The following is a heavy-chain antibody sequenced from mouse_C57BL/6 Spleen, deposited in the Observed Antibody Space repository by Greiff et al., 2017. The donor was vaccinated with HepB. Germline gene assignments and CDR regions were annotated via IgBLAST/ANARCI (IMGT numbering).Heavy chain of an antibody. J-gene: IGHJ2*01. CDR2: IRLKSDNYAT. D-gene: IGHD1-1*01. CDR1: GFTFSNYW. V-gene: IGHV6-3*01. CDR3: TRSYGSFDY. Sequence: EVMLVESGGGLVQPGGSMKLSCVASGFTFSNYWMNWVRQSPEKGLEWVAQIRLKSDNYATHYAESVKGRFTISRDDSKSSVYLQMNNLRAEDTGIYYCTRSYGSFDYWGQGTTLTVSS.